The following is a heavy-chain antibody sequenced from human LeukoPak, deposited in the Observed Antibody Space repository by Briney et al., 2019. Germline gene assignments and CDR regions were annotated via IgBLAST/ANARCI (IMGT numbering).Heavy chain of an antibody. Sequence: GGSLRLSCAGSGFTFIRHWMHWVRQAPGKGLVWVSRISLDGSTTLYSDSVKGRFTISRDNAKNTLYLQMNSLRAEDTAVYHCARQLGYCSDGSCYFDCWGQGTLVTVSS. CDR2: ISLDGSTT. D-gene: IGHD2-15*01. V-gene: IGHV3-74*01. CDR3: ARQLGYCSDGSCYFDC. CDR1: GFTFIRHW. J-gene: IGHJ4*02.